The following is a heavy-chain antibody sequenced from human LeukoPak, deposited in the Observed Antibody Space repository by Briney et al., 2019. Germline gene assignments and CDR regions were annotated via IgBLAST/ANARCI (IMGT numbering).Heavy chain of an antibody. V-gene: IGHV4-34*01. Sequence: PSETLSLTCAVFSGSFNGYYWSWVRQAPGKGLEWLGEINHSGSTNYDPSLKGRLTLSVDTSKNQFSLRLSSVTAADTAVYYCARGAASPTHYNYYMDIWDNGTTVTVSS. CDR2: INHSGST. CDR1: SGSFNGYY. CDR3: ARGAASPTHYNYYMDI. J-gene: IGHJ6*03.